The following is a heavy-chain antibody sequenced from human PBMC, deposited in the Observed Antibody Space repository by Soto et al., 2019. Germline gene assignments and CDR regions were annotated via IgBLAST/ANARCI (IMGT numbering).Heavy chain of an antibody. D-gene: IGHD2-15*01. V-gene: IGHV1-69*12. J-gene: IGHJ6*02. Sequence: QVQLVQSGAEVKKPGSSVKVSCKASGGAFSDYAFSWVRQAPGQGLEWLVGIMPIFRAPDYAQKVQGRVTITADEFTRPAYMEMNGLRSEDTAVYYCASWLKGPDIGNYYYGMDVWGQGTTVTVS. CDR3: ASWLKGPDIGNYYYGMDV. CDR1: GGAFSDYA. CDR2: IMPIFRAP.